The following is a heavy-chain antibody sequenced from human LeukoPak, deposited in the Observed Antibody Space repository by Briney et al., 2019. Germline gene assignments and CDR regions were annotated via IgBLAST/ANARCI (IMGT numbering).Heavy chain of an antibody. CDR1: GFTFSDYY. CDR2: ISSSSHT. CDR3: ARLGSIAAAGTPDY. Sequence: GGSLRLSCAASGFTFSDYYMSWFRQAPGKGLEWVSYISSSSHTTYADSVKGRFTISRDNARNSLSLQVNSLRADDTAVYYCARLGSIAAAGTPDYWGQGTLVTVSS. D-gene: IGHD6-13*01. J-gene: IGHJ4*02. V-gene: IGHV3-11*06.